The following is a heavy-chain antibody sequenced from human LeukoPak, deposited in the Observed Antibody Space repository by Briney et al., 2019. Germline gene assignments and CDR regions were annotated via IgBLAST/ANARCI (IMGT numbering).Heavy chain of an antibody. J-gene: IGHJ5*02. D-gene: IGHD4-17*01. Sequence: SETLSLTCAVYGGSFSGYYWSWIRQPPGKGLEWIGEINHSGSTNYNPSLKSRVTISVDTSKNQFSLKLSSVTAADTAVYYCARHGFGDYVVRWWFDPWGQGTLVTVSS. CDR2: INHSGST. CDR3: ARHGFGDYVVRWWFDP. V-gene: IGHV4-34*01. CDR1: GGSFSGYY.